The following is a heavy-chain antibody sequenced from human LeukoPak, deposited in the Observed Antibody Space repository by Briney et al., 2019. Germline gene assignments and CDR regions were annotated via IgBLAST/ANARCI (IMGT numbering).Heavy chain of an antibody. CDR1: GFTFSSYA. J-gene: IGHJ4*02. D-gene: IGHD6-6*01. V-gene: IGHV3-23*01. Sequence: GGSLRLSCAASGFTFSSYAMSWVRQAPGKGLEWVSALSGSGSSTYYADSVKGRFTISRDNSKNTLYLQMNSLRAEDTAVYYCAKDLDSSSSPRDYWGQGTLVTVSS. CDR2: LSGSGSST. CDR3: AKDLDSSSSPRDY.